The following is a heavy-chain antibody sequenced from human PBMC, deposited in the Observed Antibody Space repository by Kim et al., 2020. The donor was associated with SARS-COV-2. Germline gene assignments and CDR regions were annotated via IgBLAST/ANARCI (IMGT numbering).Heavy chain of an antibody. CDR3: AKVTSGSSGWFEYFQH. CDR2: IRDSGGST. Sequence: GGSLRLSCAASGFTFNNYAMSWVRQAPGKGLEWVSGIRDSGGSTKYADSVKGRFSISRDNSKNMLYLQMDSLRAEDTAVYYCAKVTSGSSGWFEYFQHWGQGTLVTVSS. J-gene: IGHJ1*01. V-gene: IGHV3-23*01. D-gene: IGHD6-19*01. CDR1: GFTFNNYA.